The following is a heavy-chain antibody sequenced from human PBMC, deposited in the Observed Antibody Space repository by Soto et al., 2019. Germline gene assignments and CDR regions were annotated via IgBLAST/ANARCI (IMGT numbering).Heavy chain of an antibody. CDR2: ISSSSTI. CDR1: GFTFSSYS. D-gene: IGHD2-2*01. V-gene: IGHV3-48*01. J-gene: IGHJ6*03. CDR3: ARAPGCSSTSCYYYYYYMDV. Sequence: GGSLRLSCAASGFTFSSYSMNWVRQAPGKGLEWVSYISSSSTIYYADSVKGRFTISRDNAKNSLYLQMNSLRAEDTAVYYCARAPGCSSTSCYYYYYYMDVWGKGTTVTVSS.